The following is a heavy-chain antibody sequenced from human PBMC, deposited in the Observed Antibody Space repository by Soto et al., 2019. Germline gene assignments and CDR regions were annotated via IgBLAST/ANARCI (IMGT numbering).Heavy chain of an antibody. CDR2: IYCSGCT. CDR3: ARKSKVRGAVDY. V-gene: IGHV4-31*03. CDR1: GGSISSGGYY. J-gene: IGHJ4*02. D-gene: IGHD3-10*01. Sequence: QVQLQESGPGLVKPSQTLSLTCTVSGGSISSGGYYWSWIRQHPGKGLEWIGYIYCSGCTYYNPSLKSRVTISVDTSKNQFSLKLSSVTAADTAVYYCARKSKVRGAVDYWGQGTLVTVSS.